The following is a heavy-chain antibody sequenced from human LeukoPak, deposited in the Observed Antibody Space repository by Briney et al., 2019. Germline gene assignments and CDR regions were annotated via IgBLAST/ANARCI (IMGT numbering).Heavy chain of an antibody. CDR3: ARDLADGSGSYYSRPLDY. CDR1: GGSFSGYY. Sequence: SETLSLTCAVYGGSFSGYYWSWIRQPPGKGLEWIGYISYSGSTKFNPSLRSRVTISADTSKNQISLKLNSVTAADTAVYYCARDLADGSGSYYSRPLDYWGQGTLVTVSS. V-gene: IGHV4-59*01. J-gene: IGHJ4*01. D-gene: IGHD3-10*01. CDR2: ISYSGST.